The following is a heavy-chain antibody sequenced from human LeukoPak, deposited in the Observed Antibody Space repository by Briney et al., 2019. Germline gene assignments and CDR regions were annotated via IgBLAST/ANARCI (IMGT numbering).Heavy chain of an antibody. J-gene: IGHJ4*02. CDR1: GGSFSGYY. Sequence: SETLSLTCAVYGGSFSGYYWSWIRQPPGKGLEWIGEINHSGSTNYNPSLKSRVTISVDTSKNQFSLKLSSVTAADTAVYYCARRTADIVVVPAAISFDYWGQGTLVTVSS. V-gene: IGHV4-34*01. CDR3: ARRTADIVVVPAAISFDY. CDR2: INHSGST. D-gene: IGHD2-2*01.